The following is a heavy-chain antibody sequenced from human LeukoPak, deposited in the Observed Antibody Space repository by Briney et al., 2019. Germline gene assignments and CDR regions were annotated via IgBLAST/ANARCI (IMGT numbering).Heavy chain of an antibody. V-gene: IGHV3-23*01. Sequence: GRSLRLSCAASGFTSSSYAMSWVRQPPGKGLEWVSAISGIGGSTYYADSVKGQFTISRDNSKNTLYLQMNSLRADDTAVYYCAKDLRTYSSSCLFDYWGQGTLVTVSS. CDR1: GFTSSSYA. J-gene: IGHJ4*02. CDR2: ISGIGGST. CDR3: AKDLRTYSSSCLFDY. D-gene: IGHD6-6*01.